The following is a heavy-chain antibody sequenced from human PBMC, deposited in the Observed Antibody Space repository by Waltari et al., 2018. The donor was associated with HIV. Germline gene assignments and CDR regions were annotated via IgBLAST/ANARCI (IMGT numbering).Heavy chain of an antibody. CDR1: GYTFTSYA. D-gene: IGHD4-4*01. V-gene: IGHV1-3*01. CDR3: ARVYVDYRKTKWFDP. Sequence: QVQLVQSGAEVQKHGASVQVSCKASGYTFTSYAMHWVRQAPGQRLEWMGWSNGVNGNTNYSQKFQGRVTITRQTAASTADMELSSLRSEDTGVYYCARVYVDYRKTKWFDPWGQGTLVTVAA. CDR2: SNGVNGNT. J-gene: IGHJ5*02.